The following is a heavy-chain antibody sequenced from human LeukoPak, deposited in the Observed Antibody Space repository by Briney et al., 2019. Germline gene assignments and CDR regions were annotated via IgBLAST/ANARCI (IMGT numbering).Heavy chain of an antibody. D-gene: IGHD6-6*01. Sequence: NASETLSLTCAVSGGSISSSNWWSWVRQPPGKGLEWIGYIYYSGSTNYNPSLKSRVTISVDTSKNQFSLKLSSVTAADTAVYYCARDKGDYSSSLADAFDIWGQGTMVTVSS. CDR2: IYYSGST. CDR3: ARDKGDYSSSLADAFDI. CDR1: GGSISSSNW. V-gene: IGHV4-4*02. J-gene: IGHJ3*02.